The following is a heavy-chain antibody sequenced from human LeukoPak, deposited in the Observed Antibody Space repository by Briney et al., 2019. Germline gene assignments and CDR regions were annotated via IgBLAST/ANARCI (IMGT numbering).Heavy chain of an antibody. Sequence: SETLSLTCTVSGGSISSYYWSWIRQPPGKGRQWMGYIYYSGNTNYNPSLKSRVTISVDTSKNQSSLKLSSVTAADTAVYYCARRDITMRDYAFDIWGQGTMVTVSS. CDR3: ARRDITMRDYAFDI. V-gene: IGHV4-59*08. D-gene: IGHD3-22*01. J-gene: IGHJ3*02. CDR2: IYYSGNT. CDR1: GGSISSYY.